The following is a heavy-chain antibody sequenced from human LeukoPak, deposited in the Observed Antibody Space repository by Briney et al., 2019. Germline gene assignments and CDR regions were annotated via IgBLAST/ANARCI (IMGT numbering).Heavy chain of an antibody. CDR2: IYYRGGT. CDR3: AKVKGGYFYALDS. CDR1: RASLTDAY. J-gene: IGHJ4*02. Sequence: SETLSLICNVSRASLTDAYWSWLRQPPRKALEWTGYIYYRGGTNYNPSLKSRVAISLDTSKNQFALSLSSVTAADTAVYYCAKVKGGYFYALDSWGQGTLVTVHS. V-gene: IGHV4-59*03. D-gene: IGHD5-12*01.